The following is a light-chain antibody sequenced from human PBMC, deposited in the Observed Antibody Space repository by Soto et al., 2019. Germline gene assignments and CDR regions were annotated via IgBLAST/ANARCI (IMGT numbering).Light chain of an antibody. CDR1: HTGLYSSNNKNY. CDR3: QQYYSTPWT. J-gene: IGKJ1*01. CDR2: WAA. Sequence: DILLTPSPDSLAVSIGKRATIKCKSIHTGLYSSNNKNYLAWYQQKPRQPPKQLIYWAATRESGVPDRFSGSGSWTDVTLTISSLQAEDVAVYYCQQYYSTPWTFGQRTKVDI. V-gene: IGKV4-1*01.